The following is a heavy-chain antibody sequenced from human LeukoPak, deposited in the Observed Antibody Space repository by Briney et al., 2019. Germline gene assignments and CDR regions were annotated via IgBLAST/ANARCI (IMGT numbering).Heavy chain of an antibody. CDR2: ISYSGST. D-gene: IGHD1-1*01. J-gene: IGHJ5*02. CDR1: GGSISSYY. V-gene: IGHV4-59*01. CDR3: AREGTAGANLNWFDP. Sequence: SETLSLTCTVSGGSISSYYWSWIRQPPGKGLEWIGYISYSGSTNFNPSLKSRVTISVDTSKNQFSLKLSSVTAADTAVYYCAREGTAGANLNWFDPWGQGTLVTVSS.